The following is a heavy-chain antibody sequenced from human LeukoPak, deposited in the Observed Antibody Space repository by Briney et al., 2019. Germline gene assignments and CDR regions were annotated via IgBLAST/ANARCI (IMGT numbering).Heavy chain of an antibody. Sequence: GSLRLSCAASGFTVSTNYMSWVRQAPGKGLEWIGEINHSGTTNYNPSLKSRVTISLDTSKNQFSLKLSSVTAADTAVYYCARDRPVAGANWFDPWGQGALVTVSS. CDR1: GFTVSTNY. D-gene: IGHD6-13*01. CDR2: INHSGTT. CDR3: ARDRPVAGANWFDP. J-gene: IGHJ5*02. V-gene: IGHV4-34*01.